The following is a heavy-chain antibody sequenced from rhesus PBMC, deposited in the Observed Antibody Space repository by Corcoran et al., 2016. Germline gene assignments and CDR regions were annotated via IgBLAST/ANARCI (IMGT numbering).Heavy chain of an antibody. D-gene: IGHD6-25*01. J-gene: IGHJ4*01. CDR1: GASIRSTS. CDR3: AQMKGRHLEY. Sequence: QVQLQESCPGLVKPSETLSLTCTVPGASIRSTSWTWLRLPPGKGLEWTGEINGNRGTTNYNPPLKRLVTISKDAAKNQFSLKLNSVAGADTAVYYCAQMKGRHLEYLGQGVLVTVSS. V-gene: IGHV4-80*01. CDR2: INGNRGTT.